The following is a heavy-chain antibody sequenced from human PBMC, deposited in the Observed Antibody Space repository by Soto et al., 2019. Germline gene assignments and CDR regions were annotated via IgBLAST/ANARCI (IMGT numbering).Heavy chain of an antibody. V-gene: IGHV4-39*01. CDR1: GGSISSSSYY. Sequence: LSLTCTVSGGSISSSSYYWGWIRQPPGKGLEWIGSIYYSGSTYYNPSLKSRVTISVDTSKNQFSLKLSSVTAADTAVYYCARVVSLVYYYGMDVWGQGTTVTVSS. CDR3: ARVVSLVYYYGMDV. J-gene: IGHJ6*02. D-gene: IGHD2-15*01. CDR2: IYYSGST.